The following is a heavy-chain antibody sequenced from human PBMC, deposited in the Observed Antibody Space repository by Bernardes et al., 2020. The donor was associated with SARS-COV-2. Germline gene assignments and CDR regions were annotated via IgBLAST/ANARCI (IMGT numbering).Heavy chain of an antibody. Sequence: GGSLRLSCAASGFTFSSYGMHWVRQAPGKGLEWVAVISYDGSNKYYADSVKGRFTMSRDNSKNTLYLQMDSLRAEDTAVYYCAKDLLYFYGMDVWGQGTTVTVSS. J-gene: IGHJ6*02. V-gene: IGHV3-30*18. CDR1: GFTFSSYG. D-gene: IGHD3-10*01. CDR3: AKDLLYFYGMDV. CDR2: ISYDGSNK.